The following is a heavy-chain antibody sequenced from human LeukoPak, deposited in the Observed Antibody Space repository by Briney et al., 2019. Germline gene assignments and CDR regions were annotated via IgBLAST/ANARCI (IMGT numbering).Heavy chain of an antibody. Sequence: SVKVSCKASGGTFSSYAISWVRQAPVQGLEWMGGIIPIFGTANYAQKFQGRVTITADESTSTAYMELSSLRSEDTAVYYCARDRARLSYYYGSGSYEGGFDYWGQGTLVTVSS. CDR1: GGTFSSYA. CDR3: ARDRARLSYYYGSGSYEGGFDY. CDR2: IIPIFGTA. J-gene: IGHJ4*02. D-gene: IGHD3-10*01. V-gene: IGHV1-69*13.